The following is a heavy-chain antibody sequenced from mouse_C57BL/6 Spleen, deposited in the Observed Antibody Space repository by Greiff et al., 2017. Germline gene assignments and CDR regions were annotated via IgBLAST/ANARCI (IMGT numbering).Heavy chain of an antibody. J-gene: IGHJ2*01. CDR1: GYTFTSYW. D-gene: IGHD2-10*01. V-gene: IGHV1-69*01. Sequence: QVHVKQPGAELVMPGASVKLSCKASGYTFTSYWMHWVKQRPGQGLEWIGEIDPSDSYTNYNQKFKGKSTLTVDKSSSTAYMQLSSLTSEDSAVYYCASLLYYFDYWGQGTTLTVSS. CDR2: IDPSDSYT. CDR3: ASLLYYFDY.